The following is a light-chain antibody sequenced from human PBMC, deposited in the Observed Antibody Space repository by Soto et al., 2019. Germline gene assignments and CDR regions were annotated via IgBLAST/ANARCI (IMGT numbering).Light chain of an antibody. V-gene: IGKV1-5*03. CDR1: ESISIW. Sequence: DIQMTQSPSTLSASVGDRVTINCRASESISIWLAWYQQKPGKVPKLLIYKASNLESGVPSRFSGNGSGTEFTLTINSLQPDDFATYYCQQGELSFGGGTKVEAK. CDR3: QQGELS. CDR2: KAS. J-gene: IGKJ4*01.